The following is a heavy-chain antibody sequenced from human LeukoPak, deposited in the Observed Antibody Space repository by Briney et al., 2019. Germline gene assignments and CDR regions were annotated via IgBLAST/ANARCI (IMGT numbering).Heavy chain of an antibody. CDR3: ARDTYYYDSSGYHIMDY. V-gene: IGHV3-48*03. CDR2: ISSSGSTI. Sequence: GGSLRLSCAASGFTFSSYEMKWVRQAPGNRQGSDSYISSSGSTIYYADSVKGRFTISRDNAKNSLYLQMNSLRAEDTAVYYCARDTYYYDSSGYHIMDYWGQGTLVTVSS. J-gene: IGHJ4*02. CDR1: GFTFSSYE. D-gene: IGHD3-22*01.